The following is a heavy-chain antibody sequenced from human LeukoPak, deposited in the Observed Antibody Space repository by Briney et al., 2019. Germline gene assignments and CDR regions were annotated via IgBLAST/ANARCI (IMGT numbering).Heavy chain of an antibody. V-gene: IGHV4-4*07. D-gene: IGHD6-13*01. CDR3: ARGRGSSWYYFDS. J-gene: IGHJ4*02. Sequence: SETLSLTCSVSGGSISEYYWSWIRQPPGKGLEWVGRIYASGNTNYNPSLKGRVTMTVDTSKNQFSLNLSPVTAADTAVYYCARGRGSSWYYFDSWGQGTLVTVSS. CDR2: IYASGNT. CDR1: GGSISEYY.